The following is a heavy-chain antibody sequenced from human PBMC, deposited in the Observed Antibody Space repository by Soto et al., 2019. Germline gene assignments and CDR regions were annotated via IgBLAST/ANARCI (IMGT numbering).Heavy chain of an antibody. V-gene: IGHV3-23*01. J-gene: IGHJ5*02. CDR3: AKAYRSGYYLGDNWFDP. D-gene: IGHD3-3*01. Sequence: PGGSLRLSCAASGFTFSSYAMSWVRQAPGKGLEWVSAISGSGGSTYYADSVKGRFTISRDNSKNTLYLQMNSLRAEDTAVYYCAKAYRSGYYLGDNWFDPWGQGTLVTVSS. CDR2: ISGSGGST. CDR1: GFTFSSYA.